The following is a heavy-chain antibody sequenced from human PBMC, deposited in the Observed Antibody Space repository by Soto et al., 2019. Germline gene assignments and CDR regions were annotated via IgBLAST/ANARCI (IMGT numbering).Heavy chain of an antibody. Sequence: QVQLVQSGAEVKKPGASVKVSCKASGYTFTSYDINWVRQATGQGLEWMGWMNPNSGNTGYAQKFQGRVTMTRNTPISTADMKLSSLRSEDTAVYYCARVFLDYGEQVDAFDIWGQGTMVTVSS. CDR1: GYTFTSYD. D-gene: IGHD4-17*01. J-gene: IGHJ3*02. V-gene: IGHV1-8*01. CDR2: MNPNSGNT. CDR3: ARVFLDYGEQVDAFDI.